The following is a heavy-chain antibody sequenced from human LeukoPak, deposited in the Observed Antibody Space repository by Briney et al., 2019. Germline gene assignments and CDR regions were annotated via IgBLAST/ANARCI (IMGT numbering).Heavy chain of an antibody. V-gene: IGHV1-69*04. CDR3: AREGADSSGYYDDAFDI. J-gene: IGHJ3*02. CDR2: IIPIFGIA. CDR1: GGTFSSYA. D-gene: IGHD3-22*01. Sequence: ASVKVSCKASGGTFSSYAIGWVRQAPGQGLEWMGRIIPIFGIANYAQKFQGRVTITADKSTSTAYMELSSLRSEDTAVYYCAREGADSSGYYDDAFDIWGQGTMVTVSS.